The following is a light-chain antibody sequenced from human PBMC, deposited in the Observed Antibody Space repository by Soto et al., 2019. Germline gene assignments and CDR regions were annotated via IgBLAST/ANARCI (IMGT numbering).Light chain of an antibody. CDR2: GVS. Sequence: QSALAQPRSVSGSPGQSVTISCTGTSSDVGAYNYVSWYQQRPGKAPKLIIYGVSRRPSGVPDRFSGSKSGNTASLTVSGLQAEDEADCYCCSYAGTYTFYVFXSGTKVTVL. J-gene: IGLJ1*01. V-gene: IGLV2-11*01. CDR1: SSDVGAYNY. CDR3: CSYAGTYTFYV.